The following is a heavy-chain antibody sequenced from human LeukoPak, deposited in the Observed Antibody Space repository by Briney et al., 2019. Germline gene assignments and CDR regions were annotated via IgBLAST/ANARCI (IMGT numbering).Heavy chain of an antibody. J-gene: IGHJ4*02. Sequence: GGSLRLSCAASGFTFSSYAMSWVRQAPGKGLEWVSAIGDTTYYADSVKGRFTISRDNSKNTLYLQMSSLRAEDAAIYYCAKAYAFVGANFFNYWGQGTLVTVSS. CDR3: AKAYAFVGANFFNY. CDR2: IGDTT. D-gene: IGHD1-26*01. V-gene: IGHV3-23*01. CDR1: GFTFSSYA.